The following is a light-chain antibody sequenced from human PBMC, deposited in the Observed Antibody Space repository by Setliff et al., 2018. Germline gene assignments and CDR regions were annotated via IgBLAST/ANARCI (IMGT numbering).Light chain of an antibody. Sequence: QSALTQPPSASGSPGQSVTISCTGTSSDVGGYNHVSWYQQHPGKAPKLLPYGVGKRPSGFPDRFSGSKSGTTASLTVSGLQADDEADYYCISYAGSYIYVFVTGTKVTVL. J-gene: IGLJ1*01. CDR1: SSDVGGYNH. V-gene: IGLV2-8*01. CDR2: GVG. CDR3: ISYAGSYIYV.